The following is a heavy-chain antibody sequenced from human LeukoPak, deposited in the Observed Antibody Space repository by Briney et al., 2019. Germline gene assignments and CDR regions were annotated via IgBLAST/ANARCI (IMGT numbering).Heavy chain of an antibody. CDR3: ARGEYEDLVDN. D-gene: IGHD1-26*01. V-gene: IGHV4-59*08. J-gene: IGHJ4*02. CDR2: LYFSGNT. CDR1: GGSISDYF. Sequence: SETLSLTCTVSGGSISDYFWSWVRQSPPRGLEWVGHLYFSGNTNHNPSVTRRLTTPRHMPMKKSLLKLSYVPSADTAVYYCARGEYEDLVDNGGRGPLVTVPS.